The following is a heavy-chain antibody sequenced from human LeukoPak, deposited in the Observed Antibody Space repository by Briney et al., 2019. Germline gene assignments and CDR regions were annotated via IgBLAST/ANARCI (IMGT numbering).Heavy chain of an antibody. CDR3: ASNSARYYYYGMDV. V-gene: IGHV1-69*13. CDR2: IIPIFGTA. Sequence: SVKVSCKASGGTFSSYAISWVRQAPGQGLEWMGGIIPIFGTANYAQKFQGRVTITADESTSTAYMELSNLRSEDTAVYYCASNSARYYYYGMDVWGQGTTVTVSS. D-gene: IGHD5-18*01. J-gene: IGHJ6*02. CDR1: GGTFSSYA.